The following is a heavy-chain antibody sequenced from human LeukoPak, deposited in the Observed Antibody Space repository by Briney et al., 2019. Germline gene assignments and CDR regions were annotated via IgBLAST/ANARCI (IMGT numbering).Heavy chain of an antibody. D-gene: IGHD3-22*01. CDR2: IYYSGST. J-gene: IGHJ1*01. CDR3: ARGLYPDYYVSSRSSPPEH. Sequence: SETLSLTCTVSGGSISSGSYFWGWIRQPPGKGLEWIGNIYYSGSTYYNPSLKSRVTISVDTSKNHFSLRLSSVTAADTAVYYCARGLYPDYYVSSRSSPPEHWGQGTLVTVSS. CDR1: GGSISSGSYF. V-gene: IGHV4-39*02.